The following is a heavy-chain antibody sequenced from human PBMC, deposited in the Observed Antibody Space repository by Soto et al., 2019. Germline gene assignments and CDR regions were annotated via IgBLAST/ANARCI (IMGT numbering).Heavy chain of an antibody. CDR3: AGSKAAPAAFDY. CDR1: GFTFSSYW. Sequence: GGSLRLSCAASGFTFSSYWMHWVRQAPGRGLMWVSRINGDGSTTNSADSVKGRFAISRDNAKNTLYLQMDSLRAEDTAMYYCAGSKAAPAAFDYWGQGTLVTVSS. D-gene: IGHD6-13*01. CDR2: INGDGSTT. J-gene: IGHJ4*02. V-gene: IGHV3-74*01.